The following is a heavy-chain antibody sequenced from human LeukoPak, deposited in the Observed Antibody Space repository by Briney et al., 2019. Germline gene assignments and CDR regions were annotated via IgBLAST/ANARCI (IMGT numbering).Heavy chain of an antibody. CDR3: ARLSTYYYDSSGSETYYFDY. Sequence: PSETLSLTCTVSGGSISGGGYYWTWIRQHPGKGLEWIGYIYYSGSTFYNSSLKSRLTISVDTSKNQFSLKLSSVTAADTAVYYCARLSTYYYDSSGSETYYFDYWGQGTLVTVSS. D-gene: IGHD3-22*01. J-gene: IGHJ4*02. CDR2: IYYSGST. V-gene: IGHV4-31*03. CDR1: GGSISGGGYY.